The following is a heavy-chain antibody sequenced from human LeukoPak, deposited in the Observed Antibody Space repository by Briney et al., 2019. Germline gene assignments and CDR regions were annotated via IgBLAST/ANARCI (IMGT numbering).Heavy chain of an antibody. Sequence: PGGSLRLSCAASGFTFSNFWMYWVRQPPGKGLKGRFTISRDNAKNSLYLQMNSLRAEDTAVYYCAFAGKRDAFDIWGQGTMVTVSS. V-gene: IGHV3-69-1*01. CDR3: AFAGKRDAFDI. J-gene: IGHJ3*02. D-gene: IGHD3-10*01. CDR1: GFTFSNFW.